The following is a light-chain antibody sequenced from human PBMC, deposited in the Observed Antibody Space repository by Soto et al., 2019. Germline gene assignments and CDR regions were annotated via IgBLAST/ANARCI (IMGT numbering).Light chain of an antibody. CDR2: AAC. V-gene: IGKV1-39*01. CDR3: QQSYSTPRT. J-gene: IGKJ1*01. Sequence: DIQMTQSPSTLSGSVGDRVTITCRASQTISSWLAWYQQKPGKAPKILIYAACSLQSGVPSRFSGSGAGTDFTRTISSLQPEDFATYYCQQSYSTPRTFGQGTKVDIK. CDR1: QTISSW.